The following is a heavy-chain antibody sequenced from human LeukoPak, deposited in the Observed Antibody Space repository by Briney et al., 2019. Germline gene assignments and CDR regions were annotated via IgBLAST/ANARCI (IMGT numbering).Heavy chain of an antibody. V-gene: IGHV5-51*01. Sequence: GESLKISCKGSGYSFTSYWIGWVRQMPGKGLEWMGIIYPGDSDTRYSPSFQGQVTTSADKSISTAYLQWSSLKASDTAMYYCARQPQGYSSSSYYYYYGMDVWGQGTTVTVSS. CDR3: ARQPQGYSSSSYYYYYGMDV. CDR2: IYPGDSDT. CDR1: GYSFTSYW. J-gene: IGHJ6*02. D-gene: IGHD1-26*01.